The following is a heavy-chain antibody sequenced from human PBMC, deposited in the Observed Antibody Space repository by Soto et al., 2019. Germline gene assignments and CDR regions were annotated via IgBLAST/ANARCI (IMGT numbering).Heavy chain of an antibody. CDR2: INAGNGNT. J-gene: IGHJ6*02. D-gene: IGHD2-15*01. V-gene: IGHV1-3*01. Sequence: QVQLVQSGAEVKKPGASVKVSCKASGYTFTSYAMHWVRQAPGQRLEWMGWINAGNGNTKYSQKFQGRVTITRDTSASTAYMELRSLRSEDTAVYYCATTFPKYCSGGSCNYYYGMDVWGQGTTVTVSS. CDR1: GYTFTSYA. CDR3: ATTFPKYCSGGSCNYYYGMDV.